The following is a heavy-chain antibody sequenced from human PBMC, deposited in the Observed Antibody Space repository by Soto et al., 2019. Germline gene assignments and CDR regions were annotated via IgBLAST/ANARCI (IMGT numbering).Heavy chain of an antibody. CDR3: ARTLYKALNWFDP. J-gene: IGHJ5*02. D-gene: IGHD1-1*01. CDR1: GGSLSTSTYY. V-gene: IGHV4-39*01. Sequence: SSETLSLTCSVSGGSLSTSTYYWGWIRQPPGKGLEWIGTISYGGTTYYNPSLKSRVTMSVDTSKNQFSLELTSLTAADTAVYYCARTLYKALNWFDPWGQGALVTVSS. CDR2: ISYGGTT.